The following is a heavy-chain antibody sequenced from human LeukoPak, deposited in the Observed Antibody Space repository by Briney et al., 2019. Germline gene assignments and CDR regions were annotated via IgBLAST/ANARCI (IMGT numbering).Heavy chain of an antibody. J-gene: IGHJ3*02. Sequence: SGGSLRLSCAASGFTFSSYAMHWVRQAPGKGLEWVAVISYDGSNKYYADSVKGRFTISRDNSKNTLYLQMNSLRAEDTAVYHCASGVTDRDAFDIWGQGTMVTVSS. CDR1: GFTFSSYA. V-gene: IGHV3-30*07. CDR2: ISYDGSNK. CDR3: ASGVTDRDAFDI. D-gene: IGHD2-21*02.